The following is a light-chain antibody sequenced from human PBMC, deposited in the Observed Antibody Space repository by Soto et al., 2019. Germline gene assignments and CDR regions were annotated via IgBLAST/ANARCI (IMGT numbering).Light chain of an antibody. V-gene: IGLV4-69*01. CDR2: LNSDGIH. Sequence: QPVLTQSPSVSASLGASVKLTCTLSSGHSSYAIACHQQQPEKGPRYLMKLNSDGIHSKGGGIPDRFSASITGAERYLTISSLQSEDEDDYYLLYWGTGIWVFGGGTKLTVL. CDR3: LYWGTGIWV. J-gene: IGLJ3*02. CDR1: SGHSSYA.